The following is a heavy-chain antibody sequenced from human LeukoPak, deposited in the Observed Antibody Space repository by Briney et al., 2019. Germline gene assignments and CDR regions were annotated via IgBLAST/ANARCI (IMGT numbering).Heavy chain of an antibody. CDR2: ISAYNGNT. J-gene: IGHJ5*02. V-gene: IGHV1-18*01. CDR3: ARTLEWPNWFDP. Sequence: ASVKVSCKASGYTFTSYGISWVRRAPGQGLEWMGWISAYNGNTNYAQRLQGRVTMTTDTSTSTAYMELRSLRSDDTAVYYCARTLEWPNWFDPWGQGTLVTVSS. CDR1: GYTFTSYG. D-gene: IGHD3-3*01.